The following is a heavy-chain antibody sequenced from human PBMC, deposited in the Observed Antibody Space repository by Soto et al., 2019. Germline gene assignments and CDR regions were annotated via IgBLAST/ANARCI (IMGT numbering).Heavy chain of an antibody. CDR2: VSSSGSKT. Sequence: ELQLLESGGGLVQPGGSLRLSCAASAFTFRSYGMSWVRQAPGKGLEWVSTVSSSGSKTYYADSVKGRFTISRDNSKNTLYLQMSSLRAEDTALYHCAKDLGYGDYEYYFDSWGQGTLVTVSS. CDR1: AFTFRSYG. J-gene: IGHJ4*02. CDR3: AKDLGYGDYEYYFDS. V-gene: IGHV3-23*01. D-gene: IGHD4-17*01.